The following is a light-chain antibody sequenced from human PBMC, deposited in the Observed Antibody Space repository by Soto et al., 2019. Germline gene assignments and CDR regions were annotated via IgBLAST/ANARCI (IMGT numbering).Light chain of an antibody. V-gene: IGKV1-39*01. Sequence: DIQMTQSPSSLSASVGDRVTLTCRASQSISSYLNWYQQKPGKAPKLLIYAASSLQSGVPSRFSGSGSGTDFTLTISSLQPEDFATYYCQQSYSTWITFGQGTRLEIK. CDR2: AAS. J-gene: IGKJ5*01. CDR1: QSISSY. CDR3: QQSYSTWIT.